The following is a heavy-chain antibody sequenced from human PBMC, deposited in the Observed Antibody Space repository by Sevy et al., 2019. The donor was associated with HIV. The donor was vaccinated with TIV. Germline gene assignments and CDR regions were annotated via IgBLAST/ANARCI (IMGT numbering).Heavy chain of an antibody. CDR1: GFSFSYDG. D-gene: IGHD1-26*01. Sequence: GGSLRLSCIGSGFSFSYDGIHWVHQSPGKGLDWVALISHDGINEYYADSVKGRFTISRDNSKNTVYLEMNSLRNEDTAIYFCANAYSGSYSHSYLYALDVWGQGTTVTVSS. V-gene: IGHV3-30*18. CDR2: ISHDGINE. CDR3: ANAYSGSYSHSYLYALDV. J-gene: IGHJ6*02.